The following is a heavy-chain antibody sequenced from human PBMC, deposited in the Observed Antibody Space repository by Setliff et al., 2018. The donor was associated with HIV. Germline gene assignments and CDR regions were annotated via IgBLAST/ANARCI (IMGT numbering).Heavy chain of an antibody. CDR2: INIKNGNT. D-gene: IGHD1-7*01. J-gene: IGHJ4*02. V-gene: IGHV1-18*01. CDR1: GFTFSSSG. Sequence: GASVKVSCKASGFTFSSSGISWVRQAPGQGLEWMGWINIKNGNTNYGQKLQGRVSMTTDTSTSTAYMELRSLRADDTALYYCARDAPGNTESAPGYWGQGTLVTVSS. CDR3: ARDAPGNTESAPGY.